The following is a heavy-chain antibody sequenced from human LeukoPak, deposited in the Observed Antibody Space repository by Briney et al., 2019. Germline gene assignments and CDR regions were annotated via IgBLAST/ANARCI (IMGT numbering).Heavy chain of an antibody. CDR3: AANGGYSYGFHFDY. Sequence: GGSLRLSCAASGFTFSSYAMSWVRQAPGKGLEWVSAISGSGGSTYYADSVKGRFTISRDNSKNTLYLQMNSLRAEDTAVYYCAANGGYSYGFHFDYWGQGTLVTVSP. V-gene: IGHV3-23*01. CDR2: ISGSGGST. D-gene: IGHD5-18*01. J-gene: IGHJ4*02. CDR1: GFTFSSYA.